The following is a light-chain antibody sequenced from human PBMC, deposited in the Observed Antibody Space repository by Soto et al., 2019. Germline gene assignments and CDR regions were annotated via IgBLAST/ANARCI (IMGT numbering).Light chain of an antibody. CDR3: QQLNSYPQT. CDR2: SAS. Sequence: IQSTQSPCSLSASVGDRFTITCQASRGISSYLAWYQQKPGKPPKLLVYSASTLQSGVPSRFSGSGSGPDFTLTISSLQPEDSATYFCQQLNSYPQTFGQGTRLEIK. J-gene: IGKJ5*01. V-gene: IGKV1-9*01. CDR1: RGISSY.